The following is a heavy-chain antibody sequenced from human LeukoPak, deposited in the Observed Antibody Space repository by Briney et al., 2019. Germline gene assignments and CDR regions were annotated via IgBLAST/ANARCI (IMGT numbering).Heavy chain of an antibody. V-gene: IGHV4-59*01. CDR3: ARAWAYYYDSSGYYSYDAFDI. J-gene: IGHJ3*02. CDR2: IYYSGST. D-gene: IGHD3-22*01. Sequence: PSETLSLTCTVSGGSISSYYWSWIRQPPGKGLEWIGYIYYSGSTIYNPSLKSRVTISVDTSTNQTSLKQRYVTGADTAVYYCARAWAYYYDSSGYYSYDAFDIWGQGTMVTVSS. CDR1: GGSISSYY.